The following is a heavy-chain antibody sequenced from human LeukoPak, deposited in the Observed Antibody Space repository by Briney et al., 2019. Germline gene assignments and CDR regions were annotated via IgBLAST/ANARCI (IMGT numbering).Heavy chain of an antibody. CDR1: GFTFDDYA. CDR3: AKAGDSYGYRGFDY. V-gene: IGHV3-9*03. D-gene: IGHD5-18*01. CDR2: ISWNSGNI. Sequence: GGSLRLSCAASGFTFDDYAMHWVRQAPGKGLEWVSGISWNSGNIGYADSVKGRFSISRDNAKNSLYLQMNSLRAEDMALYYCAKAGDSYGYRGFDYWGQGTLVAVSS. J-gene: IGHJ4*02.